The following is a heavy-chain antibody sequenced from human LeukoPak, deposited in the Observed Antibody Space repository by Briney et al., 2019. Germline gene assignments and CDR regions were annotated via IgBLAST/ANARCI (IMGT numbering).Heavy chain of an antibody. CDR1: GYTFTSYG. CDR3: AGDNAGRMTTVTTDIDY. J-gene: IGHJ4*02. V-gene: IGHV1-18*01. Sequence: ASVKVSCKASGYTFTSYGISWVRQAPGQGLEWMGWISAYNGNTNYAQKLQGRVTMTTDTSTSTAYMELRSLRSDDTAVYYCAGDNAGRMTTVTTDIDYWGQGTLVTVSS. D-gene: IGHD4-11*01. CDR2: ISAYNGNT.